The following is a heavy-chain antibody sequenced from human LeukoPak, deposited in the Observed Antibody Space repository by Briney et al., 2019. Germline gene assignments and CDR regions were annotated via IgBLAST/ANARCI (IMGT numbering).Heavy chain of an antibody. J-gene: IGHJ4*02. V-gene: IGHV3-23*01. CDR3: ASKEYYYDSSGYYYG. Sequence: GGSLRLSCAASGFTFSSYAMSWVRQAPGKGLEWVSAISGSGGSTYYADSVKGRFTISRDNSKNTLYLQMNSLRAEDTAVYYCASKEYYYDSSGYYYGWGQGTLVTVSS. CDR2: ISGSGGST. CDR1: GFTFSSYA. D-gene: IGHD3-22*01.